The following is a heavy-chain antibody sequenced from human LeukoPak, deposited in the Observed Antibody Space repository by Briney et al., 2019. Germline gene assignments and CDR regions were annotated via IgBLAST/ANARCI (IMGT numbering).Heavy chain of an antibody. D-gene: IGHD6-6*01. CDR3: ARASAPHYYYYMDV. J-gene: IGHJ6*03. Sequence: RASVKVSCKASGYTFTSYDINWVRQATGQGLEWMGWMNPNSGNTGYAQKFQGRVTMTRNTSISTAYVELSSLRSEDTAVYYCARASAPHYYYYMDVWGKGTTVTVSS. CDR2: MNPNSGNT. V-gene: IGHV1-8*01. CDR1: GYTFTSYD.